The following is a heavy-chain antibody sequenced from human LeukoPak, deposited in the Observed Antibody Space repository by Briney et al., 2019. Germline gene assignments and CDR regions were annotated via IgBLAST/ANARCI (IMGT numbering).Heavy chain of an antibody. J-gene: IGHJ4*02. CDR1: GYTFTSYG. CDR2: ISAYNGNT. V-gene: IGHV1-18*01. D-gene: IGHD3-22*01. Sequence: ASVKVSCKASGYTFTSYGISWVRQAPGQGLEWMGWISAYNGNTNYAQKLQGRVTMTTDTSTSTAFMELRSLRSDDTAVYYCASLGPYYYDSSGSLSGYWGQGTLVTVSS. CDR3: ASLGPYYYDSSGSLSGY.